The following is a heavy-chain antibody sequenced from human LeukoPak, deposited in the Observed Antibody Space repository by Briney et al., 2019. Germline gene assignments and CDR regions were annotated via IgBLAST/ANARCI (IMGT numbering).Heavy chain of an antibody. J-gene: IGHJ3*02. CDR3: AKDRGGSYPTGAFDI. CDR1: GSTFSSYA. D-gene: IGHD1-26*01. CDR2: ISGSGSST. V-gene: IGHV3-23*01. Sequence: PGGSLRPSCPPSGSTFSSYAMSWVRQPPGKGLEWVSAISGSGSSTYYADSVKGRFTISRDNSKNTLYLQMNSLRAEDTAVYYCAKDRGGSYPTGAFDIWGQGTMVTVSS.